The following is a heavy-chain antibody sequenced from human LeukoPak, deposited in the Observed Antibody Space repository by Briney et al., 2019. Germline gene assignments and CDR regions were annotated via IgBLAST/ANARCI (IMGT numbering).Heavy chain of an antibody. Sequence: SVKVSCKASGGTFSIYAISWVRQATGQGLEWMGGIIPIFGTANYAQKFQGRVTSTADESTSTAYMELSSLRSEDTAVYYCARRTKYCSGGSCYRGYYYGMDVWGQGTTVTVSS. D-gene: IGHD2-15*01. CDR2: IIPIFGTA. J-gene: IGHJ6*02. CDR1: GGTFSIYA. V-gene: IGHV1-69*01. CDR3: ARRTKYCSGGSCYRGYYYGMDV.